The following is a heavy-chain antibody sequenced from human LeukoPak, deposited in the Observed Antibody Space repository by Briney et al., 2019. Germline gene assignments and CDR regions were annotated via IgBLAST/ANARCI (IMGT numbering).Heavy chain of an antibody. J-gene: IGHJ4*02. CDR2: IKSKTDGGTT. CDR3: TTDGGATISPDY. CDR1: GFTFSNAW. V-gene: IGHV3-15*01. Sequence: GGSLRRSCAASGFTFSNAWMSWLRQAPGKGLEWVGRIKSKTDGGTTDYAAPVKGRFTISRDDSKNTLYLQMNSLKTEDTAVYYCTTDGGATISPDYWGQGTLVTVS. D-gene: IGHD1-26*01.